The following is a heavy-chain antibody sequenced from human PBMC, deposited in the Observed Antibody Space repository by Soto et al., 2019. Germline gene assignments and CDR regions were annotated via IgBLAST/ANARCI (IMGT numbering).Heavy chain of an antibody. V-gene: IGHV6-1*01. D-gene: IGHD3-10*01. J-gene: IGHJ3*01. CDR2: TYYRSKWFH. CDR1: GDSVSSDITS. CDR3: ARGNALDV. Sequence: QGQLQQSGPGLVKPSQTLSLTCAISGDSVSSDITSWKWIRQSPSRGLEWLGGTYYRSKWFHDYAASVKSRITINPDTSKNQFSLELNSMTPEDTAVYYCARGNALDVWGQGTVVTVSS.